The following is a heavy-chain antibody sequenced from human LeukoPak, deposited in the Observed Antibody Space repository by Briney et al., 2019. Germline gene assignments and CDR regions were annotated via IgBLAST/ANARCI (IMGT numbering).Heavy chain of an antibody. CDR1: GGSISSGDYY. V-gene: IGHV4-30-4*08. Sequence: PSETLSLTCTVSGGSISSGDYYWSWIRQPPGKGLEWIRYIYYSGSTYYNPSLKRRVNISVDTSKNRFSLKLSSVTAADTAVYFCATHSSGYDSGNDAFDIWGQGTMVTVSS. J-gene: IGHJ3*02. D-gene: IGHD3-22*01. CDR3: ATHSSGYDSGNDAFDI. CDR2: IYYSGST.